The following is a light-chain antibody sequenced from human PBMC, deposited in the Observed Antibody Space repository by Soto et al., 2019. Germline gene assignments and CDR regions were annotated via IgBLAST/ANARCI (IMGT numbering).Light chain of an antibody. CDR2: GAS. CDR1: QTVSSNY. CDR3: LHRMNWPLT. Sequence: EIILTQSPDTLSLSPGERATLSCRASQTVSSNYLAWCQQRPGQAPRLLIYGASTRAAGIPDRFSGSGSGTDFTLTITRLEPEDFGVYYCLHRMNWPLTFGQGTRLEIK. J-gene: IGKJ5*01. V-gene: IGKV3D-20*02.